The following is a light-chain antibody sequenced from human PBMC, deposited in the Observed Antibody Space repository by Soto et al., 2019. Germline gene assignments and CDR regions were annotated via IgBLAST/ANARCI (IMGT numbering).Light chain of an antibody. Sequence: DIQMTQSPSSLSASVGDRVTITCRASQSISSYLNWYQQKPGKAPKLLIYAASSLQSGVPSRFSVSGSGTEFSLTISSLQPEDFATYYCQQIYSTPLTFGGGTKVEIK. CDR1: QSISSY. CDR3: QQIYSTPLT. J-gene: IGKJ4*01. CDR2: AAS. V-gene: IGKV1-39*01.